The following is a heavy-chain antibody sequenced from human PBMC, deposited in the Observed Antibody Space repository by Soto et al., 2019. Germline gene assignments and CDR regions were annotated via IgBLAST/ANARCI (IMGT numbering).Heavy chain of an antibody. Sequence: PGGSLRLSCAASGFTFSSYGMHWVRQAPGKGLEWVAVIWYDGSNKYYADSVKGRFTISRDNSKNTLYLQMNSLRAEDTAVYYCARGLGYCSSTSCPANILFDYWGQGTLVTVSS. V-gene: IGHV3-33*01. CDR1: GFTFSSYG. D-gene: IGHD2-2*01. CDR2: IWYDGSNK. J-gene: IGHJ4*02. CDR3: ARGLGYCSSTSCPANILFDY.